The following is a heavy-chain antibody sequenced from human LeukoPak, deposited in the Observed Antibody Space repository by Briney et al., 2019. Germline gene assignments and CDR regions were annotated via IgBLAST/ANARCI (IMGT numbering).Heavy chain of an antibody. D-gene: IGHD5-18*01. CDR1: GYTFNGYY. J-gene: IGHJ4*01. V-gene: IGHV1-2*02. Sequence: ASVKVSCKASGYTFNGYYIHWVRQAPGQGLEWMGWINPNSGGTNYAQKFQGRVTMTRDTSISTAYMELGRLRSDDTAVYYCARGDARGYSYGHFHFDHWGNGTLVTVSS. CDR3: ARGDARGYSYGHFHFDH. CDR2: INPNSGGT.